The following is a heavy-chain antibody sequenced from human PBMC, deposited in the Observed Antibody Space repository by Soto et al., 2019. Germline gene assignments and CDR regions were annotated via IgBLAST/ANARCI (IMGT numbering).Heavy chain of an antibody. J-gene: IGHJ4*02. CDR2: IKSETDGGTI. Sequence: EVQLVESGGGLVKPGGSLRLSCAGSGFTFSNVWMNWVRQAPGKGLEWVGRIKSETDGGTIDYAAPVKGRFTISRDDSNNTLYLPMNSLKTEDTATYYCTPLALKYNSDWYPLSDWGQGTRVTVSS. V-gene: IGHV3-15*07. D-gene: IGHD6-19*01. CDR3: TPLALKYNSDWYPLSD. CDR1: GFTFSNVW.